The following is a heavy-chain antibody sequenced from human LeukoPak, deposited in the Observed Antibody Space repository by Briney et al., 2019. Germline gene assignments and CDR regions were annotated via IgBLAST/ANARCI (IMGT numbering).Heavy chain of an antibody. V-gene: IGHV3-30*02. J-gene: IGHJ4*02. CDR1: GFTFSSYG. D-gene: IGHD6-13*01. Sequence: GGSLRLSCAASGFTFSSYGMHWVRQAPGKGLEWVAFIRYDGSNKYYADSVKGRFTISRDNSKNTLYLQMNSLRAEDTAVYYCARDAYSSSWYYFDYWGQGTLVTVSS. CDR3: ARDAYSSSWYYFDY. CDR2: IRYDGSNK.